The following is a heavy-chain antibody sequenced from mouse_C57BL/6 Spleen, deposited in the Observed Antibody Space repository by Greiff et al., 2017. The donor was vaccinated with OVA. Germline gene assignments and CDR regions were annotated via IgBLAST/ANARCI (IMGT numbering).Heavy chain of an antibody. CDR3: ARKGYGYDEEYYFDY. J-gene: IGHJ2*01. CDR1: GYTFTSYG. Sequence: VKLQESGAELARPGASVKLSCKASGYTFTSYGISWVKQRTGQGLEWIGEIYPRSGNTYYNEKFKGKATLTADKSSSTAYMELRSLTSEDSAVYFCARKGYGYDEEYYFDYWGQGTTLTVSS. D-gene: IGHD2-2*01. CDR2: IYPRSGNT. V-gene: IGHV1-81*01.